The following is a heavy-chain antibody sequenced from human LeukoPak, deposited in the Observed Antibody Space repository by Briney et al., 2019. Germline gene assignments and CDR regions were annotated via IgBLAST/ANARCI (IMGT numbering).Heavy chain of an antibody. Sequence: LSLTCTVSGGSISSYYWSWIRQPPGKGLEWVSGISWNSGSIGYADSVKGRFTISRDNAKNSLYLQMNSLRAEDTALYYCAKDISAVATIASFDYWGQGTLVTVSS. CDR2: ISWNSGSI. V-gene: IGHV3-9*01. J-gene: IGHJ4*02. CDR1: GGSISSYY. CDR3: AKDISAVATIASFDY. D-gene: IGHD5-12*01.